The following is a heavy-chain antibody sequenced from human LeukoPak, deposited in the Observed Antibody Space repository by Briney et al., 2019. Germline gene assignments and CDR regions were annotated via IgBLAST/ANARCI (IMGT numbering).Heavy chain of an antibody. CDR2: INPSGGST. J-gene: IGHJ3*02. V-gene: IGHV1-46*01. Sequence: GASVKVSCKASGYTFTSYYMHWVRQAPGQGLEWMGIINPSGGSTSYAQKFQGRVTMARDTSTSTVYMELSSLRSEDTAVYYCASCVGSYTTHGAFDIWGQGTMVTVSS. CDR1: GYTFTSYY. D-gene: IGHD1-26*01. CDR3: ASCVGSYTTHGAFDI.